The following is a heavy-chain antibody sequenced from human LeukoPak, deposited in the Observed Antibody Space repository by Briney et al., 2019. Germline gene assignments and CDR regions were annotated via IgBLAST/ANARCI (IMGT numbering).Heavy chain of an antibody. CDR3: ARHQGDFITTPLDY. CDR1: GGSISSSSYY. CDR2: IYYSGST. D-gene: IGHD2-15*01. V-gene: IGHV4-39*01. Sequence: SETLSLTCTVSGGSISSSSYYWGWIRQPPGKGLEWIGSIYYSGSTYYNPSLKSRVTISVDTSKNQFSLRPSSVTAADTAVYSCARHQGDFITTPLDYWGQGTLVTVSS. J-gene: IGHJ4*02.